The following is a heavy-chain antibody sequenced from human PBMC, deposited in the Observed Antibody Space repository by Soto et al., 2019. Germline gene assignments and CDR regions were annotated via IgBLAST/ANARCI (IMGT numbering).Heavy chain of an antibody. CDR2: IGCSGAL. J-gene: IGHJ6*01. D-gene: IGHD5-18*01. V-gene: IGHV3-48*03. CDR3: ARFGYESDPCEGRDL. Sequence: GTLRLSCTASGFFFDSYEMNGVRQAPGHGLEWILHIGCSGALGYGDSARCRLSIARDSANNSLYLQMNGLSVEDTAGDYSARFGYESDPCEGRDLWEQVTTV. CDR1: GFFFDSYE.